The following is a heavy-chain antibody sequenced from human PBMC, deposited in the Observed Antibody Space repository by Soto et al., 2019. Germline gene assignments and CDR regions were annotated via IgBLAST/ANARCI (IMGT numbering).Heavy chain of an antibody. J-gene: IGHJ4*02. V-gene: IGHV1-69*13. CDR3: AAYYDSTAHPRPIDY. CDR1: GGTFSSYA. CDR2: IIPIFGTA. D-gene: IGHD3-22*01. Sequence: GASVKVSCKASGGTFSSYAISWVRQAPGQGLEWMGGIIPIFGTANYAQKFQGRVTITADESTSTAYMELSSLRSEDTAVYYCAAYYDSTAHPRPIDYWGQGTLVTVSS.